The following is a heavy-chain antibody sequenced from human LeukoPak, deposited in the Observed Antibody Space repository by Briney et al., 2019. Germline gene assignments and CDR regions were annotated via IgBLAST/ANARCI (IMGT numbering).Heavy chain of an antibody. CDR1: GFTFSTYV. D-gene: IGHD3-22*01. Sequence: GGSLRLSCAASGFTFSTYVMTWVRQAPGKGLGWVSGISDSGDSTYYADSVKGQFTISRDNSKNTLYLQMNSLRAEDTAVYYCAKVPTYSDTSGLYGWGQGTLVTVSS. CDR3: AKVPTYSDTSGLYG. J-gene: IGHJ4*02. CDR2: ISDSGDST. V-gene: IGHV3-23*01.